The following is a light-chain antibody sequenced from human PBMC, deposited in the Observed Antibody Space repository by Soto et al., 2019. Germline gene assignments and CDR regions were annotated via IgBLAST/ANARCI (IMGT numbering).Light chain of an antibody. CDR2: DAS. Sequence: EIVLTQSPATLSLSPGERATLSCRASQSVSSYLAWYQQKPGQAPRLLIYDASNRATGIPARFSGSGSGTDFTLTISSLEPEDFAVSYCQQRSNRPPKDTFGQGTKLEIK. J-gene: IGKJ2*01. CDR3: QQRSNRPPKDT. V-gene: IGKV3-11*01. CDR1: QSVSSY.